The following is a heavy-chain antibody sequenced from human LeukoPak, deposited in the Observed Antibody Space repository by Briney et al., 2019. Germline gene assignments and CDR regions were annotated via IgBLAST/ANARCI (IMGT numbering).Heavy chain of an antibody. CDR1: GFTSSW. CDR2: IKQDGSEK. D-gene: IGHD5-18*01. Sequence: RGGPLRLSCAASGFTSSWMSWVRQAPGKGLEWVANIKQDGSEKYYVDSVKGRFTISRDNAKNSLYLQMNSPRAEDTAVYYCATDHWGYGYVLWGQGTQVTVSS. J-gene: IGHJ4*02. V-gene: IGHV3-7*03. CDR3: ATDHWGYGYVL.